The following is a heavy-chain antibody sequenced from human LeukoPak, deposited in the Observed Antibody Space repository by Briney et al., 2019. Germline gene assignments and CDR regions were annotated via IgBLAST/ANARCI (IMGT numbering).Heavy chain of an antibody. CDR1: GGSFSGYY. Sequence: ASETLSLTCAVYGGSFSGYYCTWIRQPPGKGLEWIGEINHSGSTNYNPSLKSRVTISVDTSKNQFSLKLSSVTAADTAVYYCARDGRSRGYYYYYYGMDVWGQGTTVTVSS. V-gene: IGHV4-34*01. CDR3: ARDGRSRGYYYYYYGMDV. CDR2: INHSGST. J-gene: IGHJ6*02. D-gene: IGHD3-10*01.